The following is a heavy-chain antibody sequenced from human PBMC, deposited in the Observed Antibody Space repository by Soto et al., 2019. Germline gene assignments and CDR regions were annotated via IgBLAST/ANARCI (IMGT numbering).Heavy chain of an antibody. D-gene: IGHD3-22*01. V-gene: IGHV1-69*01. J-gene: IGHJ6*02. CDR2: IIPIFVTA. CDR3: ARGLCSCYKSYYYYYGMDV. CDR1: GGTFSSYA. Sequence: VQLVQSGAEVKKPGSSVKVSCQASGGTFSSYAISWVRQAPGQGLEWMGGIIPIFVTANYAQKYKGRVTITADESTSTAYMELSSLRSEDTAVYYCARGLCSCYKSYYYYYGMDVWGQGTTVTVSS.